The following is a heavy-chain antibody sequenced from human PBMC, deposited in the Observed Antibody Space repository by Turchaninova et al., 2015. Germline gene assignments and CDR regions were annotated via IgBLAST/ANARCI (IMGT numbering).Heavy chain of an antibody. Sequence: EVQLVQSGAEVKKPGESLRISCKGSGYSFTSYWISWVRQMPGKGLGWKGRIDPSAAYTKYRASFQGHVHISGYKSISNAYLQCSSLKASETAMYYCARKTSHLDAFDIWGQGTMVTVSS. J-gene: IGHJ3*02. CDR1: GYSFTSYW. CDR2: IDPSAAYT. CDR3: ARKTSHLDAFDI. V-gene: IGHV5-10-1*03.